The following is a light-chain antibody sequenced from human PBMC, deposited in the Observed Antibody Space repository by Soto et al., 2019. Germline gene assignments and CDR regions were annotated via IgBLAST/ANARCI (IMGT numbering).Light chain of an antibody. CDR2: DAS. Sequence: DIQMTQSQSSLSASVGDRVTITVQASQDIKNYLNWYQQKSGKAPKLLIYDASDLETGVPSRFSGSVSGTDFTFTINSFQPEDIATYYCQLYAILPLSFGGGAKVDIK. J-gene: IGKJ4*01. V-gene: IGKV1-33*01. CDR3: QLYAILPLS. CDR1: QDIKNY.